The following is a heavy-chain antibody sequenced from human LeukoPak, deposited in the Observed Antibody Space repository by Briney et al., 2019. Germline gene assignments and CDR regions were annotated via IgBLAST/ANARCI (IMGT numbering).Heavy chain of an antibody. CDR1: GFTFSSYA. D-gene: IGHD3-22*01. CDR2: VSGSGGST. CDR3: AKAMTMIDNYFDY. J-gene: IGHJ4*02. Sequence: GGSLRLSCAASGFTFSSYAMSWVRQAPGKGLEWVSGVSGSGGSTYYADSVKGRFTISRDKSKNTLHLQMNSLRAEDTAVYYCAKAMTMIDNYFDYWGQGTLVTVSS. V-gene: IGHV3-23*01.